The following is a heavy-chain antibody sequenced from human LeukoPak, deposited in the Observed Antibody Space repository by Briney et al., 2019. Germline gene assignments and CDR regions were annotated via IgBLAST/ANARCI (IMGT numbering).Heavy chain of an antibody. D-gene: IGHD2-2*01. J-gene: IGHJ3*02. CDR1: GFTFSSYS. V-gene: IGHV3-48*01. CDR3: ARGAVPAAWGAFDI. Sequence: PGGSLRLSCVASGFTFSSYSMNWVRQAPGKGLEWVSYISSSSSTIYYADSVKGRFTISRDNAKNSLYLQMNSLRAEDTAVYYCARGAVPAAWGAFDIWGQGTMVTVSS. CDR2: ISSSSSTI.